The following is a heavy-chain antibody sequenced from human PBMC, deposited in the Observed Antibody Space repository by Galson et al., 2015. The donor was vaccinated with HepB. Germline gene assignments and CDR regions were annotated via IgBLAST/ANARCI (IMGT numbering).Heavy chain of an antibody. V-gene: IGHV3-21*01. CDR1: GFTFSSYS. D-gene: IGHD3-10*01. J-gene: IGHJ4*02. CDR3: ARDAGGLWFGEPGDY. Sequence: SLRLSCAASGFTFSSYSMNWVRQAQGKGLEWVSSISSSSSYIYYADSVKGRFTISRDNAKNSLYLQMNSLGAEDTAVYYSARDAGGLWFGEPGDYWGQGTLVTVAS. CDR2: ISSSSSYI.